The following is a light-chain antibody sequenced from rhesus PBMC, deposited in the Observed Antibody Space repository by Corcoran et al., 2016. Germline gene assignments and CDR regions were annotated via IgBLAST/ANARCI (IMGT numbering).Light chain of an antibody. Sequence: DIQMSQSPSSLSASVGDKVTITCRASQGISNALAWSQQKPGKAPKLLIYAASRVENGVPSRFSISGSGTECTLTNSSLQPEDCATYYCQQYNSAPMYSFGQGTKVEIK. CDR2: AAS. CDR1: QGISNA. CDR3: QQYNSAPMYS. V-gene: IGKV1-33*02. J-gene: IGKJ2*01.